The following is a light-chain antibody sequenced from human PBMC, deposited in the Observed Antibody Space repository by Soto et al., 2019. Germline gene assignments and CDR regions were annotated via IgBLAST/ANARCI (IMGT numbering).Light chain of an antibody. CDR2: GAS. CDR3: QQHNNWPFT. V-gene: IGKV3-15*01. J-gene: IGKJ4*01. Sequence: EIVMTQSPATLSVSPGERATLSCRASQSVSSNLAWYQQKPGQAPRLLVYGASTRATGIPARFSGSGSGTQFTLTISSLQSEDFAVYYCQQHNNWPFTFGGGTKVDIK. CDR1: QSVSSN.